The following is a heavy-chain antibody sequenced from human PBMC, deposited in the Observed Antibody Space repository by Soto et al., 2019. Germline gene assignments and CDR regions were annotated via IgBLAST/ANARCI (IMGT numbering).Heavy chain of an antibody. CDR1: GGTFSSYA. CDR2: IIPIFGTA. J-gene: IGHJ4*02. CDR3: ARANGYYGSGSYYDDY. D-gene: IGHD3-10*01. V-gene: IGHV1-69*13. Sequence: RASVKVSCKASGGTFSSYAISWVRQAPGQGLEWMGGIIPIFGTANYARKFQGRVTITADESTSTAYMELSSLRSEDTAVYYCARANGYYGSGSYYDDYWGQGTLVTVSS.